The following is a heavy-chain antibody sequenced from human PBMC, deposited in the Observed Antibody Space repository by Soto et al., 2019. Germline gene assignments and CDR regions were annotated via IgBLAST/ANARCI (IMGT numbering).Heavy chain of an antibody. Sequence: QVQLVESGGGVVQPGRSLRLSCAASGFTFSSYGMHWVRQAPGKGLEWVAVIWYDGSNKYYADSVKGRFTISRDNSKNTLYLQMNSLRAEDTAVYYCARPSPYYDSSGYYQNWYFDLWGRGTLVTVSS. V-gene: IGHV3-33*01. J-gene: IGHJ2*01. CDR3: ARPSPYYDSSGYYQNWYFDL. CDR2: IWYDGSNK. D-gene: IGHD3-22*01. CDR1: GFTFSSYG.